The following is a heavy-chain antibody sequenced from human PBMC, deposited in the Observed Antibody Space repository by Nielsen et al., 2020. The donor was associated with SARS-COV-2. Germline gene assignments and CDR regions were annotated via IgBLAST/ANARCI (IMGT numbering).Heavy chain of an antibody. J-gene: IGHJ4*02. CDR2: ISAYNGNT. D-gene: IGHD3-22*01. Sequence: WVRQAPGQGLEWMGWISAYNGNTNYAQKLQGRVTMTTDTSTSTAYMELRSLRSDDTAVYYCARDSGTYYYDSSGHPLFDYWGQGTLVTVSS. V-gene: IGHV1-18*01. CDR3: ARDSGTYYYDSSGHPLFDY.